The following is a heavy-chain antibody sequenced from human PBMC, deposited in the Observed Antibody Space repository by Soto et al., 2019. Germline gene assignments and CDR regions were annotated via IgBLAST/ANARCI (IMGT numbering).Heavy chain of an antibody. CDR3: ARREIQGPIDY. D-gene: IGHD1-26*01. CDR1: GYSISSSNW. V-gene: IGHV4-28*01. J-gene: IGHJ4*01. Sequence: QVQLQESGPGLVKPSDTLSLTCAVSGYSISSSNWWGWIRQPPGKGLEWIGYIYYSGTTYYNPSLKSRVNMSVDTSKNQFSLKLASVTAVDAAVYYCARREIQGPIDYWGQGTLVTVSS. CDR2: IYYSGTT.